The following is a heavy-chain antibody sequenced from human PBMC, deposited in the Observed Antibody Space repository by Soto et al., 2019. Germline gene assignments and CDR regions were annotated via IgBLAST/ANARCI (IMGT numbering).Heavy chain of an antibody. CDR2: ISYDGSNK. J-gene: IGHJ4*02. CDR3: AKDRGYDSSGYLYYFDY. D-gene: IGHD3-22*01. V-gene: IGHV3-30*18. CDR1: GFTFSSYG. Sequence: SLRLSCAASGFTFSSYGMHWVRQAPGKGLEWVAVISYDGSNKYYADSVKGRFTISRDNSKNTLYLQMNSLRAEDTAVYYCAKDRGYDSSGYLYYFDYWGQGTLVTVSS.